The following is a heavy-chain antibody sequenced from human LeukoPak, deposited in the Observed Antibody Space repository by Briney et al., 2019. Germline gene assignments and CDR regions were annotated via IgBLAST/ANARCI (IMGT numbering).Heavy chain of an antibody. CDR2: MSPNSGDT. CDR3: ARGPPNWGYDY. V-gene: IGHV1-8*01. CDR1: GYTFTSYD. Sequence: ASVNVSCKASGYTFTSYDFNWVRQATGQRPEWMGWMSPNSGDTGYAQKFQDRVTMTRNTSMSTAYMELSSLRSDDTAVYYCARGPPNWGYDYWGPGTLVTVSS. D-gene: IGHD7-27*01. J-gene: IGHJ4*02.